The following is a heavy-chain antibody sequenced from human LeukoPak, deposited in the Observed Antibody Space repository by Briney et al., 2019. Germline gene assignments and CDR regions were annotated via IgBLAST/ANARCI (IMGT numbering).Heavy chain of an antibody. CDR2: ISWNSGSI. Sequence: GGSLRLSCAASGFSFEDFTMHWVRQPPGKGLEWVSSISWNSGSIYYADSVKGRFTISRDNAKNSLYLQMHSLRAEDMALYYCARDRCTNGVCYYFDCWGQGTLVTVSS. CDR1: GFSFEDFT. CDR3: ARDRCTNGVCYYFDC. J-gene: IGHJ4*02. V-gene: IGHV3-9*03. D-gene: IGHD2-8*01.